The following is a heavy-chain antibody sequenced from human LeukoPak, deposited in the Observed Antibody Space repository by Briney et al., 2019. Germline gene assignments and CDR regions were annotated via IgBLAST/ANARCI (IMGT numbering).Heavy chain of an antibody. CDR3: PRNRGSGGFYFDS. D-gene: IGHD3-16*01. CDR1: GFTLRSYN. J-gene: IGHJ4*02. V-gene: IGHV3-48*01. Sequence: GGSLRLSCAASGFTLRSYNMNWVRQAPGKGGEWRSYFSRRMRPIYFAHSVKRRFSIARYNAKNSLYLQMNSRRAKDTAINYCPRNRGSGGFYFDSWGQGSLVTVSS. CDR2: FSRRMRPI.